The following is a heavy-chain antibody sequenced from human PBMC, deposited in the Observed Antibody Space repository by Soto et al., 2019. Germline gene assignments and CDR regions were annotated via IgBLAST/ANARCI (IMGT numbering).Heavy chain of an antibody. Sequence: ASVKVSCKASGYTFTSYGISWVRQAPGQGLEWMGWISAYNGNTNYAQKLQGRVTMTTDTSTSTAYMELRSLRSDDTAVYYCARGGRHDSSGYYMPFSGMDVWGQGTTVTVSS. V-gene: IGHV1-18*01. CDR2: ISAYNGNT. D-gene: IGHD3-22*01. CDR3: ARGGRHDSSGYYMPFSGMDV. CDR1: GYTFTSYG. J-gene: IGHJ6*02.